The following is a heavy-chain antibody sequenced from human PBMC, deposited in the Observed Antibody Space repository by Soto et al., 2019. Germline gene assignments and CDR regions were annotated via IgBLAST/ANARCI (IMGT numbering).Heavy chain of an antibody. D-gene: IGHD4-17*01. V-gene: IGHV4-30-4*01. Sequence: PSETLSLTCTVSGGSITRGGYYWSWIRQPPGKGLEWIGFISYSETTHYSASLRSRVSISVDTSKNQFSLDLSSVTAADTAVYYCATMGTPVTGLYYFDYWGQGTLVTVSS. J-gene: IGHJ4*02. CDR1: GGSITRGGYY. CDR2: ISYSETT. CDR3: ATMGTPVTGLYYFDY.